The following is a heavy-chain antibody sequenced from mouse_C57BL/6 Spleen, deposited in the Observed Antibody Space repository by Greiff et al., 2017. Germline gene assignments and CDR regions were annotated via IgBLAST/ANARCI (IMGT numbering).Heavy chain of an antibody. J-gene: IGHJ2*01. V-gene: IGHV1-52*01. Sequence: QVQLQQPGAELVRPGSSVKLSCKASGYTFTSYWMHWVKQRPIQGLEWIGNIYPSNSETHYNQKFKDKATLTVDKSSSTAYMQLSSLTSEDSAVYYCARGLSNWDYFDDWGQGTTLTVAA. CDR3: ARGLSNWDYFDD. CDR2: IYPSNSET. D-gene: IGHD4-1*01. CDR1: GYTFTSYW.